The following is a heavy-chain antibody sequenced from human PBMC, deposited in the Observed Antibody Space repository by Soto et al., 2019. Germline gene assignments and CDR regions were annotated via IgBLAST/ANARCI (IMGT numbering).Heavy chain of an antibody. V-gene: IGHV1-69*01. D-gene: IGHD2-2*01. J-gene: IGHJ6*02. CDR1: GGTFSSYA. CDR2: IIPIFGTA. Sequence: QVQLVQSGAEVKKPGSSVKVSCTASGGTFSSYAISWVRQAPGQGLEWMGGIIPIFGTANYAQKFQGRVTITADESTSTAYMELSSLRSEDTAVYYCARDLYCSSTSCYLSYYYYYGMDVWGQGTTVTVSS. CDR3: ARDLYCSSTSCYLSYYYYYGMDV.